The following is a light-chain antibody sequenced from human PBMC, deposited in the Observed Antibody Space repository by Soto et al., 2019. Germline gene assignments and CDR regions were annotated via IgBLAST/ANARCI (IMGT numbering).Light chain of an antibody. J-gene: IGKJ1*01. CDR1: QSVSSN. Sequence: EIVLTQSPGTLSLSPWERATLSCRSSQSVSSNLAWYQQKPGQAPRLLIYGASTRATGIPARFSGSGSGTEFTLTISSLQYEDYAVYYCHQYNNWHPWTFGQGTKVDNK. CDR3: HQYNNWHPWT. CDR2: GAS. V-gene: IGKV3-15*01.